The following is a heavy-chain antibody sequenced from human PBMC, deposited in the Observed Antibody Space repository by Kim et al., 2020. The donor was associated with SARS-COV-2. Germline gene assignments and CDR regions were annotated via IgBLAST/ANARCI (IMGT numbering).Heavy chain of an antibody. CDR2: IYYSGST. CDR3: AREFGIAAAEDLNWFDP. D-gene: IGHD6-13*01. J-gene: IGHJ5*02. V-gene: IGHV4-39*07. Sequence: ETLSLTCTVSGGSISSSSYYWGWIRQPPGKGLEWIGSIYYSGSTYYNPSLKSRVTISVDTSKNQFSLKLSSVTAADTAVYYCAREFGIAAAEDLNWFDPWGQGTLVTVSS. CDR1: GGSISSSSYY.